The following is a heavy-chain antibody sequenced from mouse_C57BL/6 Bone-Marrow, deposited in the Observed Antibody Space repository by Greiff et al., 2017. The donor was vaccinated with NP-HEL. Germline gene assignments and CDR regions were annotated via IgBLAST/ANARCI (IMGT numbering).Heavy chain of an antibody. J-gene: IGHJ3*01. CDR1: GYTFTSYW. CDR2: IDPSDSET. V-gene: IGHV1-52*01. D-gene: IGHD2-3*01. CDR3: ARSRDGYLFAY. Sequence: QVQLQQSGAELVRPGSSVKLSCKASGYTFTSYWMHWVKQRPIQGLEWIGNIDPSDSETHYNQKFKDKATLTVDKSSSTAYMQLSSLTSEDSAVYYCARSRDGYLFAYWGQGTLVTVSA.